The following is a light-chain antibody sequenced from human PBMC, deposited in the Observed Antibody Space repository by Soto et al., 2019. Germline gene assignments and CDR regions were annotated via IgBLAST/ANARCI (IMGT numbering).Light chain of an antibody. Sequence: QSALTQPASVSGSLGQSITISCTGSSSDIGGHEYVSWYQQHPGAAPKLLIFEVSRRPSGVSSRFSGSKSGNTASLTISGLQAEDQVDYYCCSYTGSSNYVFGTGTKVTVL. CDR3: CSYTGSSNYV. CDR1: SSDIGGHEY. J-gene: IGLJ1*01. V-gene: IGLV2-14*03. CDR2: EVS.